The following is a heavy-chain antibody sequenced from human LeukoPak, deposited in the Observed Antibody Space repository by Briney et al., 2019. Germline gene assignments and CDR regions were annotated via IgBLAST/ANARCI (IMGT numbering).Heavy chain of an antibody. CDR3: GRHVSDGWDYHYGLDV. V-gene: IGHV4-39*01. Sequence: PSETLSLTCTVSGGSVASTGCYWGWIRQSPGKGLEWIGSAYYTGEIYSTPSLKSRLTISVDTSKNQFALTLTSVTAADTAVYYCGRHVSDGWDYHYGLDVWGQGTTVTVSS. J-gene: IGHJ6*02. CDR1: GGSVASTGCY. CDR2: AYYTGEI. D-gene: IGHD5-24*01.